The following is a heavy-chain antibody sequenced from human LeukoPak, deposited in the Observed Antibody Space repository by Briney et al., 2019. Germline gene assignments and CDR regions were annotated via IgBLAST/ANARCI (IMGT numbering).Heavy chain of an antibody. CDR2: IYYSGST. CDR1: GGSISTHY. J-gene: IGHJ5*02. Sequence: PSETLSLTCTVSGGSISTHYWSWIRQPPGKGLEWIGYIYYSGSTNYNPSLKSRVTISVDTSKNQFSLKLSSVTAADTAVYYCARDYRMVRGSVFDPWGQGTLVTVSS. D-gene: IGHD3-10*01. CDR3: ARDYRMVRGSVFDP. V-gene: IGHV4-59*11.